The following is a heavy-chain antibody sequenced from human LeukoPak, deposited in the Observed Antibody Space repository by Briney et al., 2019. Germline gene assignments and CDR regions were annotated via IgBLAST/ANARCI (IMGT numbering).Heavy chain of an antibody. J-gene: IGHJ5*02. Sequence: GGSLRLSCATSGFTFSSYEMNWVRQAPGKGLEWVSYISSSGSTIYYADSVKGRFTISRDNAKNSLYLQMNSLRAEDTAVYYCARDGGSYYYGSRSSGNWFDPWGQGTLVTVSS. CDR3: ARDGGSYYYGSRSSGNWFDP. CDR2: ISSSGSTI. CDR1: GFTFSSYE. V-gene: IGHV3-48*03. D-gene: IGHD3-10*01.